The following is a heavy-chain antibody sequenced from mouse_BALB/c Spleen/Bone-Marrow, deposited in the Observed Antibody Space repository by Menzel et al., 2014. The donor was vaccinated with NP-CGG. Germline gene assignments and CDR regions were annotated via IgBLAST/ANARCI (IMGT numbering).Heavy chain of an antibody. CDR2: VNPYNGGT. Sequence: VHVKQSGPELVKPGASVKMSCKASGYTFTDYYMDRVKQSHGESFEWIGRVNPYNGGTSYNQKFKGKATLTVDKSSSTAYMELSSLTSEDSAVYYCARFPNYSYAMDYWGQGTSVTVSS. CDR3: ARFPNYSYAMDY. D-gene: IGHD2-1*01. V-gene: IGHV1-19*01. CDR1: GYTFTDYY. J-gene: IGHJ4*01.